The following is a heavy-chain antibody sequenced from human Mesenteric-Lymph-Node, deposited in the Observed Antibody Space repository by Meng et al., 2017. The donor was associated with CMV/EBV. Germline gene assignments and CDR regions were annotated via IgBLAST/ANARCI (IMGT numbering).Heavy chain of an antibody. D-gene: IGHD2/OR15-2a*01. CDR2: IYGTGIT. CDR1: GVSVTSGAYH. J-gene: IGHJ4*02. Sequence: QVQLQASGPGLVKPSETLSLTCIGSGVSVTSGAYHWSWIRQSPGKGLEWIGYIYGTGITIYNPSLKSRVTILLETSKNQFSLKLNSVTTADTAVYYCAKSRSSTPGIVDDWGQGTLVTVSS. V-gene: IGHV4-61*08. CDR3: AKSRSSTPGIVDD.